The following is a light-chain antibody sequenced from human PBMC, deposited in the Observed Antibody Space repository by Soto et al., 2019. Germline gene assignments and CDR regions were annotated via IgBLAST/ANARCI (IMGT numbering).Light chain of an antibody. J-gene: IGKJ1*01. CDR1: QSVSNNY. Sequence: EIVMKQSPGTLYLSPGDRATLSCRASQSVSNNYLAWYQQKPGQAPRLLIYGASNRAPCIPDRFSGSGSGKDFTLTISRLEPEDLAVYYCQLYGSSGPFGQGPKVEIK. CDR2: GAS. CDR3: QLYGSSGP. V-gene: IGKV3-20*01.